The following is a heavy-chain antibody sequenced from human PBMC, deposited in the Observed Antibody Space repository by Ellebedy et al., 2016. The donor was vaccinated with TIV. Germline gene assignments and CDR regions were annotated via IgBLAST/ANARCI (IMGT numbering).Heavy chain of an antibody. CDR2: ISYDGSNK. V-gene: IGHV3-30*03. CDR1: GFTFSSYG. Sequence: GGSLRLXCAASGFTFSSYGMHWVRQAPGKGLEWVAVISYDGSNKYYADSVKGRFTISRDNSKNTLYLQMNSLRAEDTAVYYCARDRNYFDYWGQGTLVTVSS. J-gene: IGHJ4*02. CDR3: ARDRNYFDY.